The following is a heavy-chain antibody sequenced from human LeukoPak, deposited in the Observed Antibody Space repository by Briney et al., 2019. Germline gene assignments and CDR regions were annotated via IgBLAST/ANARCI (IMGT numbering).Heavy chain of an antibody. CDR2: ISYDGSNK. V-gene: IGHV3-30*18. D-gene: IGHD3-22*01. CDR1: GFTFSSYG. Sequence: GGSLRLSCAASGFTFSSYGMHWVRQAPGKGLEWVAVISYDGSNKYYADSVKGRFTISRDNSKNTLYLQMNSLRAEDTAVYYCAKDPKPLEYYYDSSGLDYWGQGALVTVSS. J-gene: IGHJ4*02. CDR3: AKDPKPLEYYYDSSGLDY.